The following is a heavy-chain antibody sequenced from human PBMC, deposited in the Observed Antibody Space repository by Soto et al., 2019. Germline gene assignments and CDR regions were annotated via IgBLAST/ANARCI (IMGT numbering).Heavy chain of an antibody. V-gene: IGHV2-5*02. CDR1: GFSLSTSGVG. Sequence: QITLKESGPTLVKPTQTLTLTCTFSGFSLSTSGVGVGWIRQPPGKALECLALIYWDDVKRYSPSLKSRLTVTKDTSNNQMVLTMTIMEPVDTATYYCAHRHPISTPMVRGVIRIPGVGAAFDIWGQGTMVTVSS. CDR3: AHRHPISTPMVRGVIRIPGVGAAFDI. J-gene: IGHJ3*02. CDR2: IYWDDVK. D-gene: IGHD3-10*01.